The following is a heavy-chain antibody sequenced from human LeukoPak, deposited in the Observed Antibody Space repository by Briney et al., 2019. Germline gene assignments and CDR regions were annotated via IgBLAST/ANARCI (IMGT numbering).Heavy chain of an antibody. D-gene: IGHD2-2*02. V-gene: IGHV4-61*02. Sequence: SETLSLTCTVSGGSISSGSYYWSWLRQPAGTGLEWIRRIYTSGSTNYNPSLKSRVTISVDTSKNQFSLKLSSVTAADTAVYYCARTGYQLLYGAFDYWGQGTLVTVSS. CDR1: GGSISSGSYY. CDR2: IYTSGST. J-gene: IGHJ4*02. CDR3: ARTGYQLLYGAFDY.